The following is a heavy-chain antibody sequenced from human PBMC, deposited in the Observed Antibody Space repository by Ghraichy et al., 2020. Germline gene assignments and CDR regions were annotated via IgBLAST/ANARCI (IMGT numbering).Heavy chain of an antibody. CDR3: TCHLFRQVSTMA. D-gene: IGHD5/OR15-5a*01. J-gene: IGHJ5*02. Sequence: GGSLRLSCAASGFTFSKAWMSWVRQAPGKGLEWVGRVKDKGDGGAADYTAPVKGRFTISRDDSENTLYLEMNSLKAEDTAVYYCTCHLFRQVSTMAWGQGTLVTVSS. V-gene: IGHV3-15*01. CDR1: GFTFSKAW. CDR2: VKDKGDGGAA.